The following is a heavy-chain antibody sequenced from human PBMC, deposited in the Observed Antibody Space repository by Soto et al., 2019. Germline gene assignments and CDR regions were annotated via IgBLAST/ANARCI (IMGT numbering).Heavy chain of an antibody. CDR2: IYSGGTI. J-gene: IGHJ4*02. CDR3: ARVEDFWSGYYLDY. Sequence: GGSLRLSCAASGFTVSSNYMSWVRQAPGKGLEWVSVIYSGGTIYYADSVKGRFTISRDNAKNSLYLQMNSLRAEDTAVYYCARVEDFWSGYYLDYWGQGTLVTVSS. CDR1: GFTVSSNY. V-gene: IGHV3-66*01. D-gene: IGHD3-3*01.